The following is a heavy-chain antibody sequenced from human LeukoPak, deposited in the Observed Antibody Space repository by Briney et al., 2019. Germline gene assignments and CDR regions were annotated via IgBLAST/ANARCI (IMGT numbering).Heavy chain of an antibody. CDR1: GYDFAGYW. D-gene: IGHD3-10*01. CDR3: ARHYGSGSIGAFDI. Sequence: GESLKISCQVSGYDFAGYWIAWVRRMPGKGLEWMGIIYPGDSDTRYSPSFQGQVTISADKSISTAYLQWSSLKASDTAMYYCARHYGSGSIGAFDIWGQGTMVTVSS. J-gene: IGHJ3*02. V-gene: IGHV5-51*01. CDR2: IYPGDSDT.